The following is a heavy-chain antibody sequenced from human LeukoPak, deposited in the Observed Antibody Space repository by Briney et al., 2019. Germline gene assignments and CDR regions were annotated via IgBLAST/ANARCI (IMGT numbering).Heavy chain of an antibody. V-gene: IGHV1-8*01. CDR1: GYTFTNYD. CDR2: MSPSSGKA. Sequence: ASVKVSCKASGYTFTNYDIIWVRQATGQGPEWVGWMSPSSGKAGYGQKFQGRVTTTRNTSTNTAYMELSSLRSDDTAVYYCAREGDDYVWGSSRSDWFDAWGQGTLVTVSS. D-gene: IGHD3-16*02. CDR3: AREGDDYVWGSSRSDWFDA. J-gene: IGHJ5*02.